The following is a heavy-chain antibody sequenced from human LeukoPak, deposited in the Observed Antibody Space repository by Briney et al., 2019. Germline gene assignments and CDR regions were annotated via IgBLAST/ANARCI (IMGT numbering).Heavy chain of an antibody. CDR1: GYSISSGYY. CDR3: ARSPQYSSSWYPYYFDY. Sequence: SETLSLTCTVSGYSISSGYYWGWIRQPPGKGLEWIGSIYHSGSTYYNPSLKSRVTISVDTSKNQFSLKLSSVTAADTAVYYCARSPQYSSSWYPYYFDYWGQGTLVTVSS. CDR2: IYHSGST. J-gene: IGHJ4*02. V-gene: IGHV4-38-2*02. D-gene: IGHD6-13*01.